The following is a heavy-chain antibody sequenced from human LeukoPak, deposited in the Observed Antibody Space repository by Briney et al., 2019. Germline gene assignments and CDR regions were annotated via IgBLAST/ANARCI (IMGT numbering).Heavy chain of an antibody. V-gene: IGHV3-23*01. CDR3: ARDNGLWFGENFDY. CDR1: GFTFNSYG. Sequence: GGSLRLSCAASGFTFNSYGMTWVRQAPGKGLEWGSSISGSGGSTYYADSVKGRFTISRDNSENTVYLQMNSLRAEDTAVYYCARDNGLWFGENFDYWGQGTLVTVSS. CDR2: ISGSGGST. J-gene: IGHJ4*02. D-gene: IGHD3-10*01.